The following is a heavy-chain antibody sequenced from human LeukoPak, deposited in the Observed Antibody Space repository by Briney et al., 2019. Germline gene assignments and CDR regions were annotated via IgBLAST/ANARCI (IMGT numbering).Heavy chain of an antibody. CDR2: IYHSGST. Sequence: SETLSLTCTVSGYSISSGYYWGWIRQPPGKGLEWIGSIYHSGSTYYNPSLKSRVTISVDTSKNQFSLKLSSVTAADTAVYYCARVGTDCSGGSCYDWFDPWGQGTLVTVSS. J-gene: IGHJ5*02. V-gene: IGHV4-38-2*02. CDR1: GYSISSGYY. D-gene: IGHD2-15*01. CDR3: ARVGTDCSGGSCYDWFDP.